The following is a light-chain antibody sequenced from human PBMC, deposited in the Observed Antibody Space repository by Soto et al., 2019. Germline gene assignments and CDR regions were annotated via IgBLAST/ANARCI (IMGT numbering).Light chain of an antibody. CDR1: QTISSW. CDR3: QHYNSYSEA. CDR2: KAS. J-gene: IGKJ1*01. Sequence: DIPLTQSRSTLSGSVADRVSIXCRASQTISSWLAWYQQKPGKAPKLLIYKASTLKSGVPSRFSGSGSGTEFTLTISSLQPDDFATYYYQHYNSYSEAFGQGTKVDIK. V-gene: IGKV1-5*03.